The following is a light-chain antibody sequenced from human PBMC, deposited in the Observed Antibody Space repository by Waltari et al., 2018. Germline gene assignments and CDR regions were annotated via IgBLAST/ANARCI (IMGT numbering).Light chain of an antibody. CDR3: AVWDDSLGGV. Sequence: QSVLTQPPSVSGTPGQRVPSSWSGSNSTIEGNFVNWYQQLPGKAPKLLIYNYNQGPSGVPDRFSASKSGTSAALAITGLQSEDEADYYCAVWDDSLGGVFGGGTKLTVL. J-gene: IGLJ3*02. V-gene: IGLV1-44*01. CDR1: NSTIEGNF. CDR2: NYN.